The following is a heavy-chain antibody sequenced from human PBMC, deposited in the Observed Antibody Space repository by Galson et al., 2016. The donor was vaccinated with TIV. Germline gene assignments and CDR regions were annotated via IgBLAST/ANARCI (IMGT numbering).Heavy chain of an antibody. CDR2: IIPMFGTA. CDR3: AGSTKAEWMAPESLAFDI. D-gene: IGHD3-3*01. CDR1: GGTFSRYA. Sequence: SGAEVKKPGASVKVSCKASGGTFSRYAISWVRQAPGQGLEWMGRIIPMFGTANYAQKFQGRVTSAADESTNTAYMELSSLRSEDTAVYYCAGSTKAEWMAPESLAFDIWGQGTMVTVSS. V-gene: IGHV1-69*13. J-gene: IGHJ3*02.